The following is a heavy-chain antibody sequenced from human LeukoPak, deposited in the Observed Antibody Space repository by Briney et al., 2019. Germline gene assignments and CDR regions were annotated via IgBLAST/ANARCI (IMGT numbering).Heavy chain of an antibody. CDR3: ARVGEVGAPPGLYYYYYMDV. CDR2: INWNGGST. Sequence: GGSLRLSCAASGFTLDDYGMSWVRQAPGKGLEWVSGINWNGGSTGYADSVKGRFTISRDNAKNSLYLQMNSLRAEDTALYYCARVGEVGAPPGLYYYYYMDVWGKGTTVTVSS. V-gene: IGHV3-20*04. CDR1: GFTLDDYG. J-gene: IGHJ6*03. D-gene: IGHD1-26*01.